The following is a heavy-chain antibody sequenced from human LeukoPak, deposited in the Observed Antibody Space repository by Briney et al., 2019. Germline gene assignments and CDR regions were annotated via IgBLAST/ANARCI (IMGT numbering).Heavy chain of an antibody. Sequence: GSLVLSCAASGFPFSSYGMHWVRQAPGKGLEWVAFIRYDGSNKYYADSVKGRFTISRDNSKNTLYLQMNNLRTEDTAVYSCAKDLRYATDYWGQGTLVIVSS. CDR2: IRYDGSNK. CDR3: AKDLRYATDY. J-gene: IGHJ4*02. V-gene: IGHV3-30*02. CDR1: GFPFSSYG. D-gene: IGHD5-12*01.